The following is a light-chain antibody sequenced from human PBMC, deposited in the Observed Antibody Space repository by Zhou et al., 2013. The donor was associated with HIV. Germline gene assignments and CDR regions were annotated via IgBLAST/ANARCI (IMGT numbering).Light chain of an antibody. V-gene: IGKV3-11*01. CDR1: QSVTSN. CDR3: QQRSDWPIT. CDR2: DAS. Sequence: EIVMTQSPATLSMSPGERATLSCRASQSVTSNLAWYQQKPGQAPRLLIYDASNRATGIPARFSGSGSGTDFTLTISSLEPEDFAIYYCQQRSDWPITFGQG. J-gene: IGKJ5*01.